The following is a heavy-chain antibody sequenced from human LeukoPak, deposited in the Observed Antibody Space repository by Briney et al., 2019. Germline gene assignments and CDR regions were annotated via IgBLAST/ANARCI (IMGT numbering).Heavy chain of an antibody. J-gene: IGHJ6*03. D-gene: IGHD3-3*01. CDR3: ARDTGPRDFYYYYYMDV. V-gene: IGHV4-4*07. CDR2: IYTSGST. CDR1: GGSISSYY. Sequence: SETLSLTCTVSGGSISSYYWSWIRQPAGKGLEWIGRIYTSGSTNYNPSLKSRVTMSVDTSKNQFSLKLSSVTVADTAVYYCARDTGPRDFYYYYYMDVWGKGTTVTVSS.